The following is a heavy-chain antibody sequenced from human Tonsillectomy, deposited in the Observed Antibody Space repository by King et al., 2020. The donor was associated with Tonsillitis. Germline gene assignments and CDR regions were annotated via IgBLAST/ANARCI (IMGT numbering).Heavy chain of an antibody. Sequence: VQLVESGAEVKKPGESLKISCKGSGYSFTSYWIGWVRQMPGKGLEWMGIIYPGDSDTRYSPSFQGQVTISADKSISTAYLQWSSLKASDTAMYYCARRGKYGDYGTNWFDPWGQGTLVTVSS. CDR1: GYSFTSYW. CDR2: IYPGDSDT. V-gene: IGHV5-51*01. D-gene: IGHD4-17*01. J-gene: IGHJ5*02. CDR3: ARRGKYGDYGTNWFDP.